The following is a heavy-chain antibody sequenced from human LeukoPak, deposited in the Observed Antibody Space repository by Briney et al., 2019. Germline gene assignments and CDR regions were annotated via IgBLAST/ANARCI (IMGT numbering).Heavy chain of an antibody. CDR1: GYTFTNYY. Sequence: GASVKVSCKASGYTFTNYYTHWGRQAPGQGLECMGIINPSGGSTSYAQKFQGRVTMTRDMSTSTVYMELSSLRSEDTAVYYCARGGVGATTYVWFDPWGQGTLVTVSS. CDR2: INPSGGST. CDR3: ARGGVGATTYVWFDP. J-gene: IGHJ5*02. D-gene: IGHD1-26*01. V-gene: IGHV1-46*01.